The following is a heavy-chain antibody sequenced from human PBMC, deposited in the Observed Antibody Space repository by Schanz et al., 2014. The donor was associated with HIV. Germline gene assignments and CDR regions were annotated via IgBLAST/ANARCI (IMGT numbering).Heavy chain of an antibody. CDR1: GFTLSKNA. CDR2: ISGSGGRT. Sequence: EVQLLESGGGLVQPGGSLKLSCAASGFTLSKNAMSRVRLGPGKGLEWVSGISGSGGRTYYAEFVKGRFTISRDNSKNTLYLQMNSLRAEDTAVYYCAKEGRSYYDYYAMDVWGQGTTVTVSS. CDR3: AKEGRSYYDYYAMDV. V-gene: IGHV3-23*01. J-gene: IGHJ6*02.